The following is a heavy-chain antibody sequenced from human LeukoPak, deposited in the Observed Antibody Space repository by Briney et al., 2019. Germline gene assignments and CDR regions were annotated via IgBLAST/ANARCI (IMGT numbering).Heavy chain of an antibody. V-gene: IGHV2-5*02. D-gene: IGHD2-8*01. CDR1: GFSLSTSGVG. J-gene: IGHJ5*02. Sequence: SGPTLVNPTQTLTLTCTFSGFSLSTSGVGVGWIRQPPGKALEWLALIYWDDDKHYSPSLKSRLTITKDTSKNQVVLTMTNMDPVDTATYYCAHLGYCTNGGCYEGWDWFDPWGQGTLVTVSS. CDR2: IYWDDDK. CDR3: AHLGYCTNGGCYEGWDWFDP.